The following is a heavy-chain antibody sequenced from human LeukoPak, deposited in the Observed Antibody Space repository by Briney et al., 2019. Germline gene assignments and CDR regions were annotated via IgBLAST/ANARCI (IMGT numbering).Heavy chain of an antibody. Sequence: GGSLRLSCAASGFTFSSYEMNWVRQAPGKGLEWVSYISSSGSTIYYADSVKGRFTISRDNAKNSLYLQMNSLRAEDTAVYYCARANKDYDILTGHYQLSYYFDYWGQGTLVTVSS. D-gene: IGHD3-9*01. CDR1: GFTFSSYE. CDR3: ARANKDYDILTGHYQLSYYFDY. CDR2: ISSSGSTI. V-gene: IGHV3-48*03. J-gene: IGHJ4*02.